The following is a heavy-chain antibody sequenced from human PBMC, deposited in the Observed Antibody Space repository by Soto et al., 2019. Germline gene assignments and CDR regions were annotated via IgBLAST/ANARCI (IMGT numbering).Heavy chain of an antibody. CDR2: INSDGSST. J-gene: IGHJ3*02. Sequence: GGSLRLSCAASGFTFSTSWMHWVRQAPGNGLLWVSRINSDGSSTTYADSVRGRFTVSRDNAKSTMYLQMNSLRAEDTAVYYCTRGLGGNHALDIWGQGTMVTVSS. V-gene: IGHV3-74*01. D-gene: IGHD3-10*01. CDR1: GFTFSTSW. CDR3: TRGLGGNHALDI.